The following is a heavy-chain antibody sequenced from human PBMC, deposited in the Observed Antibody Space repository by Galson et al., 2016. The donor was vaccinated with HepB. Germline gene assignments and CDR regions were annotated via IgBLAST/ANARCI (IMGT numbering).Heavy chain of an antibody. CDR2: IIPLIGAA. CDR1: GGTFNADT. CDR3: ARESSIVGHPGRTGYFYMDV. J-gene: IGHJ6*03. V-gene: IGHV1-69*13. Sequence: SVKVSCKASGGTFNADTISWVRQAPGQGLEWMGGIIPLIGAANYAQKFQGRVTITADESTNTVHMELSSLRFEDTAVYYCARESSIVGHPGRTGYFYMDVWGEGSTVTVSS. D-gene: IGHD2-8*02.